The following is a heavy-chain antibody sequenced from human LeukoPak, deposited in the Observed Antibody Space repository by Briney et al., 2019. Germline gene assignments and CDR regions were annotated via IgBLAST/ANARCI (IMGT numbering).Heavy chain of an antibody. J-gene: IGHJ5*02. CDR1: GFTFSSYA. CDR2: ISGSGGST. CDR3: VTHNMHSSSWYGNWFDP. V-gene: IGHV3-23*01. Sequence: GGSLRLSCAASGFTFSSYAMNWVRQAPGKGLEWVSGISGSGGSTYYADSVKGRFTISRDNSKNTLYLQMNSLRAEDTAIYYCVTHNMHSSSWYGNWFDPWGQGTLFTVSS. D-gene: IGHD6-13*01.